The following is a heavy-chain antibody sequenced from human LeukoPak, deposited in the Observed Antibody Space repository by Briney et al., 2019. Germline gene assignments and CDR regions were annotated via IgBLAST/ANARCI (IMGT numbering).Heavy chain of an antibody. Sequence: GGSLRLSCTASGFSFSTYGMHWVRQAPGKGLEWVAFIRHDGSNKIYADSVKGRCTISRDNSNNTLYLHMNGLLAEDTAVYYCAKDYSASSSSWYFDYWGRGTLVTVSS. V-gene: IGHV3-30*02. D-gene: IGHD6-13*01. CDR3: AKDYSASSSSWYFDY. CDR1: GFSFSTYG. J-gene: IGHJ4*02. CDR2: IRHDGSNK.